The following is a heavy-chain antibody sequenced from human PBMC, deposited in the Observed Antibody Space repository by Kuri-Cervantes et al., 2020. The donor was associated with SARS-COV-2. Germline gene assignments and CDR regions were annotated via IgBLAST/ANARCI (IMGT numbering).Heavy chain of an antibody. Sequence: SCKASGGTFSSYAMSWVRQAPGKGPEWVSAISGSGGSTYYADSVKGRFTISRDNSKNTLYLQMNSLRAEDTAVYYCAKDRRYYYGSGSLWGVWGQGTTVTVSS. CDR3: AKDRRYYYGSGSLWGV. CDR2: ISGSGGST. J-gene: IGHJ6*02. CDR1: GGTFSSYA. D-gene: IGHD3-10*01. V-gene: IGHV3-23*01.